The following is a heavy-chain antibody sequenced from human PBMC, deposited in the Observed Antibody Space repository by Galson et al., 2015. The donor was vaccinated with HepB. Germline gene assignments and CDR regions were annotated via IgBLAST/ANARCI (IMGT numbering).Heavy chain of an antibody. CDR1: GFTYSSYS. Sequence: SLRLSCAASGFTYSSYSMNWVRQAPGKGLEWASYINGDSTTTYYADSVKGRFTISRDNAKNSVYLQMNSLRAEDTAVYYCARVGRSGEFDYWAQGTLVTVSS. V-gene: IGHV3-48*01. CDR3: ARVGRSGEFDY. J-gene: IGHJ4*02. CDR2: INGDSTTT. D-gene: IGHD3-16*01.